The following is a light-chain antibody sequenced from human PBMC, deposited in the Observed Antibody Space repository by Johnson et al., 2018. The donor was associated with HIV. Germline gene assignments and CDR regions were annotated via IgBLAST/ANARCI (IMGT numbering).Light chain of an antibody. CDR2: DNH. Sequence: QSVLTQPPSVSAAPGQKVTISCSGSSSNIGNNYVSWYQQLPGTAPKLLIYDNHKRPSGIPDRFSGSKSGTSATLGITGLQTGDEADYYCGTGDNSLNTGGVFGTGTKVTFL. CDR1: SSNIGNNY. CDR3: GTGDNSLNTGGV. J-gene: IGLJ1*01. V-gene: IGLV1-51*01.